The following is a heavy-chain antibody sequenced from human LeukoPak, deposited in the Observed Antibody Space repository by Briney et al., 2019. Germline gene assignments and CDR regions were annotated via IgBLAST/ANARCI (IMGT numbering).Heavy chain of an antibody. Sequence: SETLSLTCTGSGGSISSYYWSWLRQPPGKGLEWIGYIYYSGSTNYNPSLKSRVTISVDTSKNQFSLKLSSVPAADTAVYYCARKVDNDILTGRTNWFDPWGQGTLVTVTS. CDR3: ARKVDNDILTGRTNWFDP. J-gene: IGHJ5*02. D-gene: IGHD3-9*01. CDR2: IYYSGST. CDR1: GGSISSYY. V-gene: IGHV4-59*01.